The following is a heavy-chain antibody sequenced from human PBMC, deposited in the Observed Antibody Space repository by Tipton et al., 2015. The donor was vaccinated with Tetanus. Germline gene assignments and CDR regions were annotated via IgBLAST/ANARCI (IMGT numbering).Heavy chain of an antibody. Sequence: TLSLTCTVSGGSISTTSYLWGWVRQPPEKGLEWIGTIEYNGITYYNPALTSRVTMSVDTSKIQFSLSLRSVTAADTAVYYCARLSSSANDAHGFDIWGQGTMVTVSS. V-gene: IGHV4-39*01. J-gene: IGHJ3*02. CDR1: GGSISTTSYL. CDR3: ARLSSSANDAHGFDI. CDR2: IEYNGIT. D-gene: IGHD3-22*01.